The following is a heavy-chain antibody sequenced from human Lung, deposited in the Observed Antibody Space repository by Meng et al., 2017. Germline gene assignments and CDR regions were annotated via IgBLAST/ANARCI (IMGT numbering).Heavy chain of an antibody. CDR2: INHSGST. J-gene: IGHJ4*02. D-gene: IGHD4-11*01. CDR3: ARGPTTMAHDFDY. Sequence: QGGDGLLNPPETLSLTCVVSGGSFSDYYWSWIRQPPGKGLEWIGEINHSGSTNYNPSLESRATISVDTSQNNLSLKLSSVTAADSAVYYCARGPTTMAHDFDYWGQGTLVTVSS. V-gene: IGHV4-34*01. CDR1: GGSFSDYY.